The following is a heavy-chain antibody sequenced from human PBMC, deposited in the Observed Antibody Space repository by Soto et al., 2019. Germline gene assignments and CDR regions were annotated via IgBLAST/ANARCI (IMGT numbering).Heavy chain of an antibody. CDR3: ARFYYSNYEARFDC. J-gene: IGHJ4*02. CDR2: INHSGST. Sequence: SETLSLTCAVYGGPFSGYYWSWIRQSPGRGLEWIGEINHSGSTNYNPSLKSRVTISLDTSKYQFSLKLISVTAADTAVYYCARFYYSNYEARFDCWGQGTLVTVSS. CDR1: GGPFSGYY. V-gene: IGHV4-34*01. D-gene: IGHD4-4*01.